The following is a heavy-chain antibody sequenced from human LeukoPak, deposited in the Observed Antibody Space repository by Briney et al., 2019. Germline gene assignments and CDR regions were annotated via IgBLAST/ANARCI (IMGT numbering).Heavy chain of an antibody. V-gene: IGHV4-59*01. J-gene: IGHJ5*02. CDR1: GGSISSYY. D-gene: IGHD1-1*01. CDR3: AGRYNWNDEGWFDP. CDR2: IHHSGST. Sequence: SETLSLTCTVSGGSISSYYWSWIRQPRGKGLEWIGYIHHSGSTNYNPSLKSRVTISVNTSKNQFSLKLSSVTAADTAVYYCAGRYNWNDEGWFDPWGQGTLVSVSS.